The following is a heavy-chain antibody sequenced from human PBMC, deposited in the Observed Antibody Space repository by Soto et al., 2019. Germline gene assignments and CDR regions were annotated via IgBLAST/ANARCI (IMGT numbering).Heavy chain of an antibody. CDR3: AKTVEMATISFYYYGMDV. Sequence: QVQLVESGGGVVQPGRSLRLSCAASGVTFSSHGMHWVRQAPGKGLEWVAVISYDGNNKYCADSVKGRFTISRDISKNTLYLQMNSLRAEDTAVYYCAKTVEMATISFYYYGMDVWGQGTTVTVSS. J-gene: IGHJ6*02. D-gene: IGHD5-12*01. CDR2: ISYDGNNK. V-gene: IGHV3-30*18. CDR1: GVTFSSHG.